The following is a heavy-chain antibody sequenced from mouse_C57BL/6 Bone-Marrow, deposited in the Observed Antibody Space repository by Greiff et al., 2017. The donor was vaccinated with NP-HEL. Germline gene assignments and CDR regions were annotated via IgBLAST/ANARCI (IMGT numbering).Heavy chain of an antibody. CDR2: IDPETGGT. CDR3: TTHYGWDY. Sequence: QVQLKESGAELVRPGASVTLSCKASGYTFTDYEMHWVKQTPVHGLEWIGAIDPETGGTAYNQKFKGKAILTADNSSSTAYMELRSLTSEDSAVYYCTTHYGWDYWGQGTTLTVSS. J-gene: IGHJ2*01. CDR1: GYTFTDYE. D-gene: IGHD1-1*02. V-gene: IGHV1-15*01.